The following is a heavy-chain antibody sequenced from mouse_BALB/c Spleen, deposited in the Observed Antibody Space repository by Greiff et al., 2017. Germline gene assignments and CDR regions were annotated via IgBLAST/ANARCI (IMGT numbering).Heavy chain of an antibody. J-gene: IGHJ4*01. D-gene: IGHD2-2*01. Sequence: QVQLKESGAELVRPGTSVKISCKASGYTFTNYWLGWVKQRPGHGLEWIGDIYPGGGYTNYNEKFKGKATLTADTSSSTAYMQLSSLTSEDSAVYFCAREGGYDDAMDYWGQGTSVTVSS. CDR1: GYTFTNYW. V-gene: IGHV1-63*02. CDR3: AREGGYDDAMDY. CDR2: IYPGGGYT.